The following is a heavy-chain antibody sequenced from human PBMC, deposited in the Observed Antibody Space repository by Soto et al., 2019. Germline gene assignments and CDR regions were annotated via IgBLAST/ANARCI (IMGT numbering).Heavy chain of an antibody. CDR3: ARDLRYYGSDWFDP. V-gene: IGHV3-21*01. J-gene: IGHJ5*02. CDR1: GFTFISYS. CDR2: ISSSSSYI. D-gene: IGHD3-10*01. Sequence: PVGSLRLSCAASGFTFISYSMNCLLQSPGKGLEWVSSISSSSSYIYYADSVKGRFTISRDNAKNSLYLQMNSLRAEDTAVYYCARDLRYYGSDWFDPWGQGTLLTVSS.